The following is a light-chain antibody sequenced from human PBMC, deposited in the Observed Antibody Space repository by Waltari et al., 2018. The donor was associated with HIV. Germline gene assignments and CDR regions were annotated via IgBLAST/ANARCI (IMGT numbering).Light chain of an antibody. CDR1: QRISTW. CDR2: KAS. CDR3: QQYNRPWT. V-gene: IGKV1-5*03. Sequence: EIQMNQSPSHRFASVGDQVTITCRARQRISTWLAWYQQKPGKAPKLLIYKASTLESGVPSRFIGSGSGTEFTLTISSLQPDDVATYDCQQYNRPWTFGQGTKVEIK. J-gene: IGKJ1*01.